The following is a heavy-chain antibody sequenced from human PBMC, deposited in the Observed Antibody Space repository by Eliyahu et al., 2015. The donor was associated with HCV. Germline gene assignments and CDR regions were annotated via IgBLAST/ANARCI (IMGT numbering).Heavy chain of an antibody. CDR2: IHHXGXT. D-gene: IGHD6-19*01. V-gene: IGHV4-59*01. CDR1: GGSITXYY. CDR3: ASGGGGIAVAGMGGWFDP. Sequence: QVQLQESGPGLVKPSETLSLTCTVPGGSITXYYWGLNRPPPGXGPEWIGYIHHXGXTNYNPSLKSRVTISLDTSKNQFSLNLTSVTAADTAVYYCASGGGGIAVAGMGGWFDPWGQGTLVTVSS. J-gene: IGHJ5*02.